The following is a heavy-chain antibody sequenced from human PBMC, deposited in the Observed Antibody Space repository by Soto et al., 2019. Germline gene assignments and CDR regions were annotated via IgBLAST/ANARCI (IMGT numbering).Heavy chain of an antibody. V-gene: IGHV1-69*01. J-gene: IGHJ5*02. CDR2: IIPIFGTA. CDR1: GGTFSSYA. Sequence: QVQLVQSGAEVKKPASSVKVSCKASGGTFSSYAISWVRQAPGQGLEWMGGIIPIFGTANYAQKFQGRVTITADESTRTAYMELSSLRTEDTAVYYCARRKPHYYGSGSYGWFDPWGQGTMVTVSS. CDR3: ARRKPHYYGSGSYGWFDP. D-gene: IGHD3-10*01.